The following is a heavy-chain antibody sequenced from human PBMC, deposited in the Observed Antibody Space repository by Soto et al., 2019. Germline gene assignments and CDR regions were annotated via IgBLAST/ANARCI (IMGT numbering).Heavy chain of an antibody. CDR2: ISSSGSTI. J-gene: IGHJ4*02. Sequence: LRLSCAASGFTFSDYYMSWIRQAPGKGLEWVSYISSSGSTIYYADSVKGRFTISRDNAKNSLHLQMNSLRAEDTAVYYCARTLASVGIAVAGPFDYWGQGTLVTVSS. D-gene: IGHD6-19*01. CDR1: GFTFSDYY. V-gene: IGHV3-11*01. CDR3: ARTLASVGIAVAGPFDY.